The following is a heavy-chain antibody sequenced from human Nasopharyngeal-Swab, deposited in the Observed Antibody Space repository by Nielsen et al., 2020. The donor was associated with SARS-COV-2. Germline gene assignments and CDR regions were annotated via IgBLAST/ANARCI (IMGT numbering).Heavy chain of an antibody. CDR2: TYYSGST. Sequence: RQAPGKGLEWIGYTYYSGSTNYNPSLKSRVTISVDTSKNQFSLKLSSVTAADTAVYYCARATWSGYSLGWFDPWGQGTLVTVSS. D-gene: IGHD3-3*01. V-gene: IGHV4-59*01. J-gene: IGHJ5*02. CDR3: ARATWSGYSLGWFDP.